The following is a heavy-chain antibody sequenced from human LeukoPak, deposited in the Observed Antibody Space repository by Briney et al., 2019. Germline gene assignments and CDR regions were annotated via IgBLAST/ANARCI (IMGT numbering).Heavy chain of an antibody. J-gene: IGHJ4*02. CDR1: GGSISTYY. CDR2: IYYTGST. CDR3: ARIDSSGYYYVFDL. V-gene: IGHV4-59*01. Sequence: PSETLSLTCTVSGGSISTYYWSWIRQPPGKGLEWLGYIYYTGSTNYNPSLKSRVTISVDTSKNQFSLRLSSVTAADTAMYYCARIDSSGYYYVFDLWGQGTLVTVSS. D-gene: IGHD3-22*01.